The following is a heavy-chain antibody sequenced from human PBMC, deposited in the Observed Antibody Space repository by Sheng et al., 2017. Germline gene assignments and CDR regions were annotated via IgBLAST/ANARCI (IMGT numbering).Heavy chain of an antibody. CDR1: GYTFTSYG. CDR2: ISAYNGNT. V-gene: IGHV1-18*01. CDR3: ARVSGPLRFLEWSYYYYMDV. D-gene: IGHD3-3*01. Sequence: QVQLVQSGAEVKKPGASVKVSCKASGYTFTSYGISWVRQAPGQGLEWMGWISAYNGNTNYAQKLQGRVTMTTDTSTSTAYMELRSLRSDDTAVYYCARVSGPLRFLEWSYYYYMDVWGKGTTVTVSS. J-gene: IGHJ6*03.